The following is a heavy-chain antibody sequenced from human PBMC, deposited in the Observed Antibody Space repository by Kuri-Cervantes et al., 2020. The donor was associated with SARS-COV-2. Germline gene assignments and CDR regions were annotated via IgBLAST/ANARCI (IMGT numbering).Heavy chain of an antibody. CDR1: GYTFTSYY. D-gene: IGHD6-19*01. V-gene: IGHV1-46*01. Sequence: ASVKVSCKASGYTFTSYYMHWVRQAPGQGLEWMGIINPSGGNTSYAQKFQGRVTMTEDTSTDTAYMELSSLRSEDTAVYHCATALAVAGTTNSYYYYYGMDVWGQGTTVTGSS. CDR3: ATALAVAGTTNSYYYYYGMDV. J-gene: IGHJ6*02. CDR2: INPSGGNT.